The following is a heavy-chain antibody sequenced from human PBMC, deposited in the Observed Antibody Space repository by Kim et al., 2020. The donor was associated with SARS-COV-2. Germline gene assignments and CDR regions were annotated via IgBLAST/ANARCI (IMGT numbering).Heavy chain of an antibody. CDR2: IYYSGST. D-gene: IGHD3-22*01. J-gene: IGHJ2*01. CDR3: ATRPVTYYYDSSGYSERSSWYFDL. CDR1: GGSISSSRYY. Sequence: SETLSLTCTVSGGSISSSRYYWGWIRQPPGKGLEWIGSIYYSGSTYYNPSLKSRVTISVDTSKNQFSLKLSSVTAADTAVYYCATRPVTYYYDSSGYSERSSWYFDLWCRGTLVTVSS. V-gene: IGHV4-39*01.